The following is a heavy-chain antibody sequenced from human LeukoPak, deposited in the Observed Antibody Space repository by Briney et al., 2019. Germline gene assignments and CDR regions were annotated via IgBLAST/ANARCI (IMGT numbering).Heavy chain of an antibody. Sequence: SETLSLTCSVSGCSISSYYWNWIRQPAGKGLEWIGRVYTSGSTHYYTSLKTRLTMSVDTSKNQFSLKLSSVTAADTAVYYCARLITGTTTAFDIWGQGTMVTVSS. CDR1: GCSISSYY. CDR3: ARLITGTTTAFDI. V-gene: IGHV4-4*07. D-gene: IGHD1-7*01. CDR2: VYTSGST. J-gene: IGHJ3*02.